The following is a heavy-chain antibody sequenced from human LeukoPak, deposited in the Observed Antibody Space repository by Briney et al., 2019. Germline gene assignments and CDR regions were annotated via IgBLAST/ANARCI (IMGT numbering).Heavy chain of an antibody. D-gene: IGHD2-2*01. CDR1: GFTFSSYG. V-gene: IGHV3-30*03. J-gene: IGHJ4*02. CDR2: ISYDGSNK. CDR3: ARLKLLWSNYFDY. Sequence: QPGRSLRLSCAASGFTFSSYGMHWVRQAPGKGLEWVAVISYDGSNKYYADSVKGRFTISRDNSKNTLYLQMNSLRAEDTAVYYCARLKLLWSNYFDYWGQGTLVTVSS.